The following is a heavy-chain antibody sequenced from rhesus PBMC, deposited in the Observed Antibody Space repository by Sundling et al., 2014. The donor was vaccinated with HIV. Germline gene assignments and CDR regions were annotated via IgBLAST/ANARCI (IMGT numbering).Heavy chain of an antibody. D-gene: IGHD1-1-1*01. V-gene: IGHV4S9*01. CDR2: IFTSFGST. Sequence: QVQLQESGPGLVKPSETLSLTCGVSGGSISDNDYWNWIRQSPGKGLEWIGHIFTSFGSTEHNPSLKSRVTIAKDTSKNQFSLKLSSVTAADTAVYYCARVILAGTLFDYWGQGVLVTVSS. CDR1: GGSISDNDY. CDR3: ARVILAGTLFDY. J-gene: IGHJ4*01.